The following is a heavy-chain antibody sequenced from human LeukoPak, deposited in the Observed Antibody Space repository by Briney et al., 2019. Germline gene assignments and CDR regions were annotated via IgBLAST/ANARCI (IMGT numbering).Heavy chain of an antibody. CDR3: GGGLYYDFWSGYQIDY. V-gene: IGHV4-39*06. Sequence: YNPSLKSRVTISVDTSKNQFPLKLSSVTAADTAVYYCGGGLYYDFWSGYQIDYWGQGTLVTVSS. D-gene: IGHD3-3*01. J-gene: IGHJ4*02.